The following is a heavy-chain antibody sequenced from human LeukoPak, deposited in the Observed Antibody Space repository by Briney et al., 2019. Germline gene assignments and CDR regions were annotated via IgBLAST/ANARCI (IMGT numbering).Heavy chain of an antibody. CDR2: ISSSSTI. J-gene: IGHJ4*02. CDR1: GFTFSSYS. CDR3: ARDQEYQLLQ. D-gene: IGHD2-2*01. V-gene: IGHV3-48*02. Sequence: QPGRSLRLSCAASGFTFSSYSMNWVRQAPGKGLEWVSYISSSSTIYYADSVKGRFTISSDNAKNSLYLQMNSLRDEDTAVYYCARDQEYQLLQWGQGTLVTVSS.